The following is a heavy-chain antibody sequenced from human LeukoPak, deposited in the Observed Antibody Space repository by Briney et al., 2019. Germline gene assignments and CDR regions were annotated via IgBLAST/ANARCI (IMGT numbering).Heavy chain of an antibody. CDR2: IYYSGST. CDR1: GGSISSYY. J-gene: IGHJ5*02. CDR3: ARDRDGNNWFDP. Sequence: PSQTLSLTYPVSGGSISSYYWSWIRQPPGRGLEWLGYIYYSGSTNYNPSLKSRVTISVDTSKNQFSLKLTSVTDADTAVYYCARDRDGNNWFDPWGQGTLVTVSS. V-gene: IGHV4-59*01. D-gene: IGHD5-24*01.